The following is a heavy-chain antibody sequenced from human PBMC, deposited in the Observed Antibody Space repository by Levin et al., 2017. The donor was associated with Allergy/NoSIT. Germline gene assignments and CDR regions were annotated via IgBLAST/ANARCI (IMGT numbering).Heavy chain of an antibody. CDR2: IYYSGST. J-gene: IGHJ3*02. CDR1: GGSISSSY. Sequence: SQTLSLTCTVSGGSISSSYWSWIRQPPGKGLEWIGYIYYSGSTNYNPSLKSRVTISVDTSKNQFSLKLSSVTAADTAVYYCARHVKGYSYGLVYAFDIWGQGTMVTVSS. D-gene: IGHD5-18*01. V-gene: IGHV4-59*08. CDR3: ARHVKGYSYGLVYAFDI.